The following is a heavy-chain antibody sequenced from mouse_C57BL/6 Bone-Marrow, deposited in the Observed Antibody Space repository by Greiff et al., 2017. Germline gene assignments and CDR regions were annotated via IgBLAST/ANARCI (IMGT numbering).Heavy chain of an antibody. D-gene: IGHD2-2*01. V-gene: IGHV10-1*01. CDR2: IRSKSNNYAT. CDR1: GFSFNTYA. CDR3: VRQGVYGFAWFAY. J-gene: IGHJ3*01. Sequence: EVKLMESGGGLVQPKGSLKLSCAASGFSFNTYAMNWVRQAPGKGLEWVARIRSKSNNYATYYADSVKDRFTISRDDSESMLYLQMNNLKTEDTAMYYCVRQGVYGFAWFAYWGQGTLVTVSA.